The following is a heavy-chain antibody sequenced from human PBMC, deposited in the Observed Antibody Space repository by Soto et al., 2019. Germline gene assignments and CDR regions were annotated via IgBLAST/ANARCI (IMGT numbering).Heavy chain of an antibody. D-gene: IGHD6-13*01. V-gene: IGHV3-13*01. CDR2: IGAGGDT. J-gene: IGHJ2*01. CDR3: AREGRSSTWYDWYFDL. Sequence: EEQLVESGGGLVQPGGSLRLSCAASGFTFSSSDIHWVRQVTGKGLEWVSAIGAGGDTYYPDSVRGRFTISRENAKNSLYLQMNSLRDEDTAVYFCAREGRSSTWYDWYFDLWGRGTLVTVSS. CDR1: GFTFSSSD.